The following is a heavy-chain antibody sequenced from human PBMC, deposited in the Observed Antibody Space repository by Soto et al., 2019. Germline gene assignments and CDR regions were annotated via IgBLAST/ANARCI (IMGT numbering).Heavy chain of an antibody. V-gene: IGHV3-66*01. CDR3: ARGPYSSSSFYFQH. CDR2: IYSGGST. Sequence: GGSLRLSCAASGFTVSSNYMSWVRQAPGKGLEWVSVIYSGGSTYYADSVKGRFTISRDNSKNTLYLQMNSLRAEDTAVYYCARGPYSSSSFYFQHWGQGTLVTVSS. D-gene: IGHD6-6*01. J-gene: IGHJ1*01. CDR1: GFTVSSNY.